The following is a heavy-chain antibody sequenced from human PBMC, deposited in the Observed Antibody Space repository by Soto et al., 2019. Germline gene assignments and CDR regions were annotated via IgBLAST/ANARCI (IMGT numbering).Heavy chain of an antibody. V-gene: IGHV1-46*01. D-gene: IGHD3-10*01. CDR2: INPIGCST. CDR3: ARGWFGEVSSGTGWFDP. J-gene: IGHJ5*02. Sequence: QVQLVQSGAEVKKPGASVKVSCKASGYTFTSYYMHWVLQAPGQGLEWIGIINPIGCSTSYAQKFKDRVTMTRDTSTRTVDMELSSLRSEDTSVYYCARGWFGEVSSGTGWFDPWGKGTLVTVSS. CDR1: GYTFTSYY.